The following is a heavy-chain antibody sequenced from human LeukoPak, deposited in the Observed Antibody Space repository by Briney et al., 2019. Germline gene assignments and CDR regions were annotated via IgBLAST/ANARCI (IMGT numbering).Heavy chain of an antibody. CDR2: IYTSGRN. Sequence: PSETLSLTCTVSGGSISSGSYSWSWIRQPAGQGLEWIGHIYTSGRNNYNPSLKSRVTMSIDTSKNQFSLKLSSVTAADTAVYYCARKRIQLWTWVYYFDYWGQGTLVTVSS. D-gene: IGHD5-18*01. V-gene: IGHV4-61*09. CDR1: GGSISSGSYS. CDR3: ARKRIQLWTWVYYFDY. J-gene: IGHJ4*02.